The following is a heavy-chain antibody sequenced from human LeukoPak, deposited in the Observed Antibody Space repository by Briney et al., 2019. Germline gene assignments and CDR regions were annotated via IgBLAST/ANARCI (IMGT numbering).Heavy chain of an antibody. CDR1: GGSISSFF. CDR2: IYYSGST. D-gene: IGHD1-26*01. V-gene: IGHV4-59*01. Sequence: PSETLSLTCTVSGGSISSFFWSWIRQPPGKGLEWIGYIYYSGSTNYNPSLKSRVTISVDTSKNQFSLKLSSVTAADTAVYYCARGFNYYGALDNWGQGTMVTVSS. CDR3: ARGFNYYGALDN. J-gene: IGHJ3*02.